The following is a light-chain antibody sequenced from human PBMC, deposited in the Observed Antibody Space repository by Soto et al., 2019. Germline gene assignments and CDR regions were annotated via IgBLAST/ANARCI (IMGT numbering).Light chain of an antibody. V-gene: IGKV3-20*01. CDR3: QQFGTSSWT. J-gene: IGKJ1*01. CDR2: GAS. CDR1: QSLSSSY. Sequence: EIVLTQSPGTLSLSPGERATLSCRASQSLSSSYLAWYQQKRGQAPRLLIYGASSRATGIPDRFSGSGSGTEFTLTINRLEPEDFAVYYCQQFGTSSWTFGQGTKVEIK.